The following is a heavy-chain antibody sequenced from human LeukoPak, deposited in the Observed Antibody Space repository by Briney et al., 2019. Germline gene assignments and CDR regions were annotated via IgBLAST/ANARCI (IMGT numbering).Heavy chain of an antibody. J-gene: IGHJ6*01. CDR2: VSASGRDL. Sequence: GGSLRLSCAACGFTFNTYTLSWVRQAPGEGLEGVSYVSASGRDLYYPDSIKGRFTISRDKAKNLLDVEMCNLRAHATVVLFCARPTGGYY. V-gene: IGHV3-21*05. D-gene: IGHD3-10*01. CDR3: ARPTGGYY. CDR1: GFTFNTYT.